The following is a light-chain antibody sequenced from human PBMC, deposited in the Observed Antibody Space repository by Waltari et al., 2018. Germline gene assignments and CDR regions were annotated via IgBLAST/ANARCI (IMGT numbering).Light chain of an antibody. J-gene: IGLJ2*01. CDR2: RNN. CDR3: AAWDDSLSGLV. V-gene: IGLV1-47*01. CDR1: SSNIGSNY. Sequence: QSVLTQPPSASGTPGQRVTISCSGSSSNIGSNYVYWYQQLPGTAPKLLIYRNNQRPSGVPDRFSGSKSGTSASRASSGLRSEDEADYYCAAWDDSLSGLVFGGGTKLTVL.